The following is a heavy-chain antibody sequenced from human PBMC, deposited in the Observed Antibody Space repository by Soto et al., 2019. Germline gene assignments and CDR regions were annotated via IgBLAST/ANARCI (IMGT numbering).Heavy chain of an antibody. CDR1: GFTFGTTD. Sequence: QLLQSWGGLVQPGGSLTLSCAASGFTFGTTDMSWVRQAPGEGLEWVSTIDGSGGITYYADSVKGRFTISRDNSRNTVYLQMNSLGGDDTALYYCVKNSGWFNTWGQGALVTVSS. V-gene: IGHV3-23*01. J-gene: IGHJ5*02. CDR3: VKNSGWFNT. D-gene: IGHD3-10*01. CDR2: IDGSGGIT.